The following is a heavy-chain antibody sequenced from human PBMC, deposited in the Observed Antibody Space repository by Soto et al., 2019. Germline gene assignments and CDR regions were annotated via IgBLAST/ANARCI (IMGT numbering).Heavy chain of an antibody. V-gene: IGHV4-31*03. Sequence: QVQLQESGPGLVEPSQTLSLTCTVSAVSISNDGYFWTWIRQRPGKGPEWFGCISNSGSSFSNPALRSRLASRIDTSKNQFSLKLTSMTAADTAISYCASRVPLRSYLGGFDYWGHGTLVTVSS. J-gene: IGHJ4*01. CDR2: ISNSGSS. CDR3: ASRVPLRSYLGGFDY. D-gene: IGHD1-26*01. CDR1: AVSISNDGYF.